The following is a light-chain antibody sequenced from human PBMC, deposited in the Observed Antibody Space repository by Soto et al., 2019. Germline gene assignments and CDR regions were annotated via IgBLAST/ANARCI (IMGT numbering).Light chain of an antibody. CDR1: SSNSGAGYD. J-gene: IGLJ2*01. CDR2: GNT. CDR3: LSFDSSLSVV. Sequence: QSVLTQPPSVSGAPGQRVTISCTGSSSNSGAGYDVHWYQQLPGRAPKLLIYGNTNRPSGVPDRFSGPKSGTSASLAITGLQAEDEADYYCLSFDSSLSVVFGGGTKLTVL. V-gene: IGLV1-40*01.